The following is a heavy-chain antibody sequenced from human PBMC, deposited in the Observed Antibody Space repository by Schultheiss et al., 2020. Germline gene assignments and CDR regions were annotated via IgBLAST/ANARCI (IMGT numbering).Heavy chain of an antibody. CDR1: GFTFSNYA. CDR3: AKGIVPAAIKGYYYGMDV. J-gene: IGHJ6*02. Sequence: GGSLRLSCVASGFTFSNYAMSWVRQAPGKGLEWVSGISWNSGSIGYADSVKGRFTISRDNSKNTLYLQMNSLRAEDTAVYYCAKGIVPAAIKGYYYGMDVWGQGTTVTVSS. CDR2: ISWNSGSI. D-gene: IGHD2-2*02. V-gene: IGHV3-23*01.